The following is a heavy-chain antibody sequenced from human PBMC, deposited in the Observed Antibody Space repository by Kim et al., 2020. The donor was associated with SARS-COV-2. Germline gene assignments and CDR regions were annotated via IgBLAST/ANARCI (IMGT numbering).Heavy chain of an antibody. Sequence: GGSLRLSCAASGFTVSSNYMSWVRQAPGKGLEWVSVIYSGGSTYYADSVKGRFTISRDNSKNTLYLQMNSLRAEDTAVYYCARGPYYDILTGYDYGMDVWGQGTTVTVSS. CDR2: IYSGGST. CDR1: GFTVSSNY. J-gene: IGHJ6*02. V-gene: IGHV3-66*01. CDR3: ARGPYYDILTGYDYGMDV. D-gene: IGHD3-9*01.